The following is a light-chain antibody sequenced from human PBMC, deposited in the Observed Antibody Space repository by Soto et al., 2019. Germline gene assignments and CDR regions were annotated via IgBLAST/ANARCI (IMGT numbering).Light chain of an antibody. J-gene: IGKJ1*01. CDR2: DAS. V-gene: IGKV1-5*01. Sequence: DIQMTKSPSTLYASVGDRVTITCRASQSIRSWVAWYQQKPGKAPKLLIYDASSLESGVPSRFSGSGSGTEFSLTISSLQPDDFALYYCQQYNSYSGTFGQGTKVEIK. CDR1: QSIRSW. CDR3: QQYNSYSGT.